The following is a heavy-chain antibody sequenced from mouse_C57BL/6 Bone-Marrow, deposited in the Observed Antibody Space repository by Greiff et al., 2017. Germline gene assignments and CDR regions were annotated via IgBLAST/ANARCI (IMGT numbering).Heavy chain of an antibody. V-gene: IGHV1-42*01. J-gene: IGHJ3*01. CDR3: ARPYDLLPFAY. Sequence: EVQRVESGPELVKPGASVKISCKASGYSFTGYYMNWVKQSPEKSLEWIGEINPSTGGTTYNQKFKAKATLTVDKSSSTAYMQLSSLTSEDSAVYYCARPYDLLPFAYWGQGTLVSVSA. D-gene: IGHD2-1*01. CDR2: INPSTGGT. CDR1: GYSFTGYY.